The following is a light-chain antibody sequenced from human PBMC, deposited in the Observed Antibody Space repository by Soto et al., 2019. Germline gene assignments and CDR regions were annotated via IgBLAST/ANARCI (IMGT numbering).Light chain of an antibody. CDR2: KTS. CDR1: QSISSW. J-gene: IGKJ1*01. Sequence: DIQLTQSPSTLSASVGDRVTITCRASQSISSWLAWYQQKPGKAHKFLIYKTSNLESGVQSRFSGSESGTEFTFTNSSLQPDDLAPYLCEDYNYYCGTVGKATKVEVK. CDR3: EDYNYYCGT. V-gene: IGKV1-5*03.